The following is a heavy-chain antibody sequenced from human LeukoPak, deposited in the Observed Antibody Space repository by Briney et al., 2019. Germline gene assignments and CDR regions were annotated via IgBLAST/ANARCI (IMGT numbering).Heavy chain of an antibody. D-gene: IGHD3-22*01. CDR3: ARDYYDSSGYYYGAI. V-gene: IGHV3-9*01. Sequence: GRSLRLSCAASGFTFDEYAMHWVRQAPGKGLEWVSGISWNSGSKGYAGSVKGRFTISRDNAKNSLYLQMNSLRAEDTAVYYCARDYYDSSGYYYGAIWGQGTMVTGSS. CDR1: GFTFDEYA. CDR2: ISWNSGSK. J-gene: IGHJ3*02.